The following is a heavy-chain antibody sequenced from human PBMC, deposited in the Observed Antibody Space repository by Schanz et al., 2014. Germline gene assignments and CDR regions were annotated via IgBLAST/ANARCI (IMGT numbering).Heavy chain of an antibody. CDR1: RGSIGSTNW. CDR3: ARLEYTSGWQGFDY. V-gene: IGHV4-4*02. CDR2: IYETGRT. Sequence: QVQLQESGPGLVKPSGTLSLTCTISRGSIGSTNWWSWLRQSPRKGLEWISDIYETGRTNYNPSLRSRVPVSVDKSPTQFSLRLTAVTPADTAVYYCARLEYTSGWQGFDYWGQGILVTVSP. J-gene: IGHJ4*02. D-gene: IGHD1-1*01.